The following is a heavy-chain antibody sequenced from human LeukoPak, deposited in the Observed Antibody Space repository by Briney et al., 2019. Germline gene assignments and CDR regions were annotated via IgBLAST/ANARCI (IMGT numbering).Heavy chain of an antibody. J-gene: IGHJ4*02. D-gene: IGHD3-16*02. Sequence: PGGSLRLSCAASGFTFSSYGMHWVRQAPGKGLEWVAVISYDGSNKYYADSVKGRFTISRDNSKNTLYLQMNSLRAEDTAVYYCAKWGPYYDYVWGSYRHWGQGTLVTVSS. CDR3: AKWGPYYDYVWGSYRH. CDR1: GFTFSSYG. V-gene: IGHV3-30*18. CDR2: ISYDGSNK.